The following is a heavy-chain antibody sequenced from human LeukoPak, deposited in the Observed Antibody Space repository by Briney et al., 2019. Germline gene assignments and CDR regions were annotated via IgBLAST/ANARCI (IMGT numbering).Heavy chain of an antibody. V-gene: IGHV3-74*01. Sequence: PGGSLRLSCAASGFTFSSYWMHWVRQAPGKGLAWVSRINSDGSTTNYADSVKGRFTISRDNAKNTLYLQMNSLRAEDTAVYYCAKDPGATEKPTSIAARPVYWGQGTLVTVSS. D-gene: IGHD6-6*01. J-gene: IGHJ4*02. CDR2: INSDGSTT. CDR3: AKDPGATEKPTSIAARPVY. CDR1: GFTFSSYW.